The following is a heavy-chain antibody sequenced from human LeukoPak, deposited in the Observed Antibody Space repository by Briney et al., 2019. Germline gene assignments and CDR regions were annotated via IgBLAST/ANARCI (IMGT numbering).Heavy chain of an antibody. CDR3: ARERSATY. CDR1: GFIFSSYW. D-gene: IGHD4-17*01. V-gene: IGHV3-7*01. J-gene: IGHJ4*02. Sequence: GGSLRLSCAASGFIFSSYWMTWVRQSPGKGLEWVANINQDGSEKYYVDSVKGRFTISRDNAKNSLYLQMNNLRAEDTAVYYCARERSATYWGQGTLVTVSS. CDR2: INQDGSEK.